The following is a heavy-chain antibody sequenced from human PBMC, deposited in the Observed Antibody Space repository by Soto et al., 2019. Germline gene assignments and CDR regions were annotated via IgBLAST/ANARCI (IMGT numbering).Heavy chain of an antibody. V-gene: IGHV3-7*03. Sequence: EVQLVESGGGLVQPGGFLRLSCAASGFTFSRYWMTWVRQAPGKGLEWVANIKQDGSEIYYVDSVKGRFTISRDNAKNSLYLQMNSLRAEDTAVYYCARDYVRGQSYAFDIWGQGTMVTVSS. CDR2: IKQDGSEI. J-gene: IGHJ3*02. CDR1: GFTFSRYW. CDR3: ARDYVRGQSYAFDI. D-gene: IGHD3-16*01.